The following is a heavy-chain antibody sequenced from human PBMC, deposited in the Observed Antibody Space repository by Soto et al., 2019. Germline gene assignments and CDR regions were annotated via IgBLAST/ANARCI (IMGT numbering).Heavy chain of an antibody. CDR3: ASGIAARGMDV. CDR1: GGSFSSYA. V-gene: IGHV1-69*13. Sequence: LVEVCFKAAGGSFSSYAISRVRQAPGQGLEWVGGIIPIFGTANYAQKFRGRVPITAGESTSTAYMELSSLRSEDTAVYYCASGIAARGMDVWGQGTTVTVSS. D-gene: IGHD6-6*01. J-gene: IGHJ6*02. CDR2: IIPIFGTA.